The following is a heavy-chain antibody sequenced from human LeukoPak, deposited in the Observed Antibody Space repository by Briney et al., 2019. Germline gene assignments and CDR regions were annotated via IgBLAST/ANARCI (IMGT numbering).Heavy chain of an antibody. D-gene: IGHD1-14*01. Sequence: AASVKVSCKASGGTFSSYAISWVRQAPGQGLEWMGGIIPIFGTANYAQEFQGGVTITADESTSTAYMELSSLRSEDTAVYYCAIVVPEPAGYPGWFDPWGQGTLVTVSS. CDR2: IIPIFGTA. J-gene: IGHJ5*02. CDR1: GGTFSSYA. CDR3: AIVVPEPAGYPGWFDP. V-gene: IGHV1-69*13.